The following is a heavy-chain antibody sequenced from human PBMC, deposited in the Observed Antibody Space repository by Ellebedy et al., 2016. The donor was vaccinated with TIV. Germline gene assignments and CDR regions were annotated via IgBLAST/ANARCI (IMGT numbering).Heavy chain of an antibody. CDR1: GYTFRNNG. V-gene: IGHV1-18*04. D-gene: IGHD4-23*01. J-gene: IGHJ4*02. CDR2: ISGNTGNT. CDR3: ARLRGYGGNWAKHYFDF. Sequence: ASVKVSCKASGYTFRNNGITWVRQAPGQGLEWMGWISGNTGNTKYSQKFQGRVTMTTDTSTSTAYMELRNLRSDDTAVYYCARLRGYGGNWAKHYFDFWGQGAPVTVSS.